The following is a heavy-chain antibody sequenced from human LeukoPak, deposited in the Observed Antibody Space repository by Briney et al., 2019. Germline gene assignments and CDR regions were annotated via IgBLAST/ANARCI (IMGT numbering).Heavy chain of an antibody. D-gene: IGHD2-2*01. CDR3: ARDVNIVVVPAATNWFDP. Sequence: ASVKVSCKASGHTFTSYGISWVRQAPGQGLEWMGWISAYNGNTNYAQKLQGRVTMTTDTSTSTAYMELRSLRSDDTAVYYCARDVNIVVVPAATNWFDPWGQGTLVTVSS. CDR2: ISAYNGNT. V-gene: IGHV1-18*01. CDR1: GHTFTSYG. J-gene: IGHJ5*02.